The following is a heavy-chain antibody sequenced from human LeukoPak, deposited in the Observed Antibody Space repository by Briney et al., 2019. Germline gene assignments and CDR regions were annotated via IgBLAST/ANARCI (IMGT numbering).Heavy chain of an antibody. J-gene: IGHJ4*02. CDR2: INHSGRT. CDR3: ATMRGYCSSPTCQDS. CDR1: GGSFSGYY. Sequence: SETLSLTCAVSGGSFSGYYWTWIRQPPGKGLEWIGEINHSGRTNYNPSLKSRVTLSVDTSKNQFSLKLSSVTAADTAMYYCATMRGYCSSPTCQDSWGQGTLVTVSS. V-gene: IGHV4-34*01. D-gene: IGHD2-2*01.